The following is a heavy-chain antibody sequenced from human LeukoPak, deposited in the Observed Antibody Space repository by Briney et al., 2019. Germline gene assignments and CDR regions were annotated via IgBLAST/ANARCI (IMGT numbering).Heavy chain of an antibody. V-gene: IGHV1-2*02. Sequence: ASVKVSCKASGYTFTGYYMHWVRQAPGQGLEWMGWINPNSGGTNYAQTFQGRVTMTRDTSISTAYMELSRLRSDDTAVYYCASGLGVPNYDYWGQGTLVTTSS. CDR3: ASGLGVPNYDY. J-gene: IGHJ4*02. CDR1: GYTFTGYY. CDR2: INPNSGGT. D-gene: IGHD3-16*01.